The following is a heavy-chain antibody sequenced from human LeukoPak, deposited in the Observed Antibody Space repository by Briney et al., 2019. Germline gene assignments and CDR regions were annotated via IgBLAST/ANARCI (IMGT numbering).Heavy chain of an antibody. D-gene: IGHD1-1*01. J-gene: IGHJ5*02. CDR1: GGSISESSYY. CDR3: ARPVPSRLGWFDP. Sequence: SETLSLTCTVSGGSISESSYYWGWIRQPPGKGLEWIGSIYYSGRTYYNPSLKSRVTISVDTSKNQFSLKLSSVTAADTAVYYCARPVPSRLGWFDPWGQGTLVTVSS. CDR2: IYYSGRT. V-gene: IGHV4-39*01.